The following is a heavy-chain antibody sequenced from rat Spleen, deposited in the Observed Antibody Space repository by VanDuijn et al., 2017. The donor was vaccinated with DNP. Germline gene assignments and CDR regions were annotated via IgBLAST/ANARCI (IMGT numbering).Heavy chain of an antibody. CDR1: GFSLTNHH. CDR3: ARSQGYYYDGSYYPFAY. D-gene: IGHD1-12*02. Sequence: QVQLKESGPGLVQPSQTLSLACTVSGFSLTNHHVHWVRQPPGKGLEWIASMSSGGSTYYNSALKSRLSISRDTSKSQVFLKMDSVQTEDTAMYFCARSQGYYYDGSYYPFAYWGQGILVTVSS. V-gene: IGHV2-6*01. J-gene: IGHJ3*01. CDR2: MSSGGST.